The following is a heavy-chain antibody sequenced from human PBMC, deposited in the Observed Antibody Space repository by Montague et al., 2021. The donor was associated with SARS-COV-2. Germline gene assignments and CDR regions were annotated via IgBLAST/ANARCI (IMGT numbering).Heavy chain of an antibody. Sequence: SETLSLTCTVSGGSISSYYWSWIRQPPGRGLQWIGYISYSGSTNYNPSLKSRVTISVDTSKNHFTLKLSSVIAADAAVYYCANVRRTQLLFGTLNYGTDVWGQGTTVTVSS. CDR3: ANVRRTQLLFGTLNYGTDV. D-gene: IGHD2-2*01. CDR1: GGSISSYY. CDR2: ISYSGST. V-gene: IGHV4-59*01. J-gene: IGHJ6*02.